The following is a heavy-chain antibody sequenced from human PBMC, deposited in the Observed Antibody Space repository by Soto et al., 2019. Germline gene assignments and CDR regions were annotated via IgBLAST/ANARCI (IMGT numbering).Heavy chain of an antibody. Sequence: QVQLQESGPGLVKPSETLSLTCTVSGGSVSSGRFYWSWIRQPPGKGLEWIGYIYYSGSTKYNPSLRSRGTLSRNTAKNQFSLKLTSVAAADTAVYYCARSGSGSGWLGGQGTLVTVSS. CDR2: IYYSGST. J-gene: IGHJ4*02. CDR3: ARSGSGSGWL. D-gene: IGHD6-19*01. V-gene: IGHV4-61*01. CDR1: GGSVSSGRFY.